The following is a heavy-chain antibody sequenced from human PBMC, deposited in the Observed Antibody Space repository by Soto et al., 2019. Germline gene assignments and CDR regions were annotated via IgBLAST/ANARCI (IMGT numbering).Heavy chain of an antibody. D-gene: IGHD3-22*01. V-gene: IGHV4-34*01. CDR1: GGSFSGYY. Sequence: PSETLSLTCAVYGGSFSGYYWSWIRQPPGKGLEWIGEINHSGSTNYNPSLKSRVTISVDTSKNQFFLKLSSVTAADTAVYYCARGHYYDSSGYYRYYYYYYGMDVWGQGTTVTVSS. J-gene: IGHJ6*02. CDR2: INHSGST. CDR3: ARGHYYDSSGYYRYYYYYYGMDV.